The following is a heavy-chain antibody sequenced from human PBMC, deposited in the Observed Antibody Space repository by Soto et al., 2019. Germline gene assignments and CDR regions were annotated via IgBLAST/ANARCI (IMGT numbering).Heavy chain of an antibody. CDR2: MNPNSGNT. CDR3: ARGRTGYSSSWYGHYYYYGMDV. D-gene: IGHD6-13*01. V-gene: IGHV1-8*01. J-gene: IGHJ6*02. Sequence: VQLVQSGAEVKKPGASVKVSCKASGYTFTSYDINWVRQATGQGLEWMGWMNPNSGNTGYAQKFQGRVTMTRNTSISTAYMELSSLRSEDTAVYYCARGRTGYSSSWYGHYYYYGMDVWGQGTTVTVSS. CDR1: GYTFTSYD.